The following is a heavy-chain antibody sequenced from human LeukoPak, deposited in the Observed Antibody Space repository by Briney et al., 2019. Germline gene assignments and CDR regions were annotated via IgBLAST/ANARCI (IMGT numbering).Heavy chain of an antibody. CDR3: AKDAAETKGHYYGAGTYYQSSFDY. D-gene: IGHD3-10*01. CDR1: GFTFSSYG. J-gene: IGHJ4*02. V-gene: IGHV3-30*18. CDR2: TSYDGSNQ. Sequence: GRSLRLSCAASGFTFSSYGIHWVRQAPGKGLEWVALTSYDGSNQYYADSVKGRVIISRDNSKNTLYLQMNSLRAEDTAIYYCAKDAAETKGHYYGAGTYYQSSFDYWGQGTLVTVSS.